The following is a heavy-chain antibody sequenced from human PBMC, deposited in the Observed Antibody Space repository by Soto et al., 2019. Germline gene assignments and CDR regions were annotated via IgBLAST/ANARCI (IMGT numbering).Heavy chain of an antibody. CDR3: ASRWDYYGSGSYVY. Sequence: QVQLVKSGAEVKKPGSSVKVSCKASGGTFRSYAISWVRQAPGQGLEWMGGIIPIFGTANYAQKFQGRVTITADESTSTAYMELSSLRSEDTAVYYCASRWDYYGSGSYVYWGQGTLVTVSS. CDR2: IIPIFGTA. CDR1: GGTFRSYA. V-gene: IGHV1-69*01. D-gene: IGHD3-10*01. J-gene: IGHJ4*02.